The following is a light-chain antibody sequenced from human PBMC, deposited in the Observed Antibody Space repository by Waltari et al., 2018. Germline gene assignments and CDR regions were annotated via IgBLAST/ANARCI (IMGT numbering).Light chain of an antibody. CDR1: RSNTGSNY. CDR2: RNT. CDR3: AAWDDSLRGVL. V-gene: IGLV1-47*01. J-gene: IGLJ2*01. Sequence: QSVLTQPPSASGTPGQRVTISCSGTRSNTGSNYVYWFQQFPGTAPKLLMYRNTQRPSGVPDRFSGSKSGTSASLAISGLRSEDEADYYCAAWDDSLRGVLFGGGTKLTVL.